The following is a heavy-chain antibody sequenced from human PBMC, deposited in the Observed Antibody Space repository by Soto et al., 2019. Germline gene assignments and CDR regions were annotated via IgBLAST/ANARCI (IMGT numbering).Heavy chain of an antibody. Sequence: GPPVKVSCKASGGTFSSYTISWVRQAPGQGLEWMGRIIPILGIANYAQKFQGRVTITADKSTSTAYMELSSLRSEDTAVYYCARDTVVKNYYYYGMDVWGQGTTVTVSS. CDR1: GGTFSSYT. CDR3: ARDTVVKNYYYYGMDV. V-gene: IGHV1-69*04. D-gene: IGHD2-15*01. J-gene: IGHJ6*02. CDR2: IIPILGIA.